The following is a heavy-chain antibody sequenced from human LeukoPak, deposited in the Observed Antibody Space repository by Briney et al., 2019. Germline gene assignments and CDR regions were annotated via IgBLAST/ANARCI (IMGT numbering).Heavy chain of an antibody. CDR1: GYTFIAYY. D-gene: IGHD6-6*01. V-gene: IGHV1-2*02. J-gene: IGHJ4*02. CDR2: INPNSGDT. Sequence: VSVKVSCKSSGYTFIAYYMHWVRQAPGQGLEWMGWINPNSGDTNYGQKFQGRVTMTRDTSIRTAYMELSGLRFDDTAVYFCARDAVRLSSVAAHFDSWGQGTPVTVSS. CDR3: ARDAVRLSSVAAHFDS.